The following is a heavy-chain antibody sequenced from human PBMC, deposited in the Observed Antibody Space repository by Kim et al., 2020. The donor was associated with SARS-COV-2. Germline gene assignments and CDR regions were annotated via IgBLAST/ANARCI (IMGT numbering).Heavy chain of an antibody. Sequence: GGSLRLSCAASGFTFSSYGMHWVRQAPGKGLEWVAVISYDGSNKYYADSVKGRFTISRDNSKNTLYLQMNSLRAEDTAVYYCARETGGWYWYFDLWGRGTLVTVSS. CDR3: ARETGGWYWYFDL. D-gene: IGHD6-19*01. V-gene: IGHV3-33*05. CDR2: ISYDGSNK. CDR1: GFTFSSYG. J-gene: IGHJ2*01.